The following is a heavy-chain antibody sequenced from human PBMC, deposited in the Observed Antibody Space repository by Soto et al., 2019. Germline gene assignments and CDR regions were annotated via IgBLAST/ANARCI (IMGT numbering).Heavy chain of an antibody. Sequence: SETLSLTCTVSGGSISSYYWSWIRQPPGKGLEWIGYIYYSGSTNYNPSLKSRVTISVDTSKNQFSLKLSSVTAADTAVYYCARNVREHSRVRGGRGYFDYWGQGTLVTVSS. CDR2: IYYSGST. CDR3: ARNVREHSRVRGGRGYFDY. J-gene: IGHJ4*02. V-gene: IGHV4-59*01. CDR1: GGSISSYY. D-gene: IGHD3-10*01.